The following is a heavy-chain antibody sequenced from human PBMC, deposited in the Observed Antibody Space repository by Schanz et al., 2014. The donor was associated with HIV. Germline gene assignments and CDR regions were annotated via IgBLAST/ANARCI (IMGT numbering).Heavy chain of an antibody. CDR1: GFTFSASV. Sequence: VQLVESGGRVVQPGRSLRLSCAASGFTFSASVMYWVRQAPGKGLEWVSAIRDSDGIASYADSVKGRFTISKDNSKNTLYLQLNSLRVEDTAIYFCAKLAVRSDYNGRDYWGQGTLVTVSS. CDR3: AKLAVRSDYNGRDY. D-gene: IGHD4-17*01. CDR2: IRDSDGIA. V-gene: IGHV3-23*04. J-gene: IGHJ4*02.